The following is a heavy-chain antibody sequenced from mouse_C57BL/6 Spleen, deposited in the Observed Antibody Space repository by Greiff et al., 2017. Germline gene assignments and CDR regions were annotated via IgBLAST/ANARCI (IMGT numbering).Heavy chain of an antibody. Sequence: QVQLQQPGAELVKPGASVKLSCKASGYTFTSYWMHWVKQRPGRGLEWIGRIDPNSGGTKYNEKFKSKATLTVDKPTSTAYMQLSSLTSEDSAVYYCARGYDACDDDGNYFDYWGQSPTLTVSS. D-gene: IGHD2-2*01. CDR3: ARGYDACDDDGNYFDY. V-gene: IGHV1-72*01. J-gene: IGHJ2*01. CDR1: GYTFTSYW. CDR2: IDPNSGGT.